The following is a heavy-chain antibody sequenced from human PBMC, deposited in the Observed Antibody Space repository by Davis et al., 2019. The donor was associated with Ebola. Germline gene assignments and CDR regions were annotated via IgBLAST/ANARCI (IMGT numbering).Heavy chain of an antibody. CDR3: ATDAWGGFDP. CDR1: GFTLETYW. V-gene: IGHV3-7*03. CDR2: VNRAGSQT. Sequence: GGSLRLSCSASGFTLETYWMSWVRQAQGKGLEWAATVNRAGSQTYYVDSVKGRFTMSRDNAKNSLYLQMNSLTVEDTAVYYCATDAWGGFDPWGQGTLVTVSS. D-gene: IGHD1-26*01. J-gene: IGHJ5*02.